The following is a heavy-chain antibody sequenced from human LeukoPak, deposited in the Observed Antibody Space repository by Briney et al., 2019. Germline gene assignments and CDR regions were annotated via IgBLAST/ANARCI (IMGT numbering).Heavy chain of an antibody. Sequence: ASVTVSCTASGYTFTIYGISWVRQAPGQGLEWMGWISAYNGNTNYAQKLQGRVTMTTDTSTSTAYMELRSLRSDDTAVYYCARVVYYYDSSGYFLSDGMDVWGQGTTVTVSS. J-gene: IGHJ6*02. D-gene: IGHD3-22*01. CDR3: ARVVYYYDSSGYFLSDGMDV. CDR2: ISAYNGNT. V-gene: IGHV1-18*01. CDR1: GYTFTIYG.